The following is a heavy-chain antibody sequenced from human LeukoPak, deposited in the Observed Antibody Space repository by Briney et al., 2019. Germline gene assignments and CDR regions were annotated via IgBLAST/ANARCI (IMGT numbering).Heavy chain of an antibody. CDR1: GFTFGDYA. V-gene: IGHV3-49*04. CDR2: IRSKAYGGTT. D-gene: IGHD3-9*01. J-gene: IGHJ4*02. CDR3: TRDFDILTFDY. Sequence: PGGSLRLSCTASGFTFGDYAMSWVRQAPGKGREWVGFIRSKAYGGTTEYAASVKGRFTISRDDSKSIAYLQMNSLKTEDTAVYYCTRDFDILTFDYWGQGTLATVSS.